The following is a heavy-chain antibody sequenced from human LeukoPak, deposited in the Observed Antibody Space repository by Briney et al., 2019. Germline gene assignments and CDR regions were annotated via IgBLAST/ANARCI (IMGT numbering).Heavy chain of an antibody. J-gene: IGHJ3*02. V-gene: IGHV3-9*01. CDR3: ARGVSSIAARWGAFDI. CDR2: ISWNSGSI. CDR1: GFTFDDYA. D-gene: IGHD6-6*01. Sequence: GGSLRLSCAASGFTFDDYAMHWVRQAPGKGLEWVSGISWNSGSIGYADSVKGRFTISRDNAKNSLYLQMNSLRAEDTAVYYCARGVSSIAARWGAFDIWGQGTMVTVSS.